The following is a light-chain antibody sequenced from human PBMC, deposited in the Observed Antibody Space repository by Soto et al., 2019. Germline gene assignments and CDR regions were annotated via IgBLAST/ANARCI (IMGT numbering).Light chain of an antibody. V-gene: IGLV2-23*02. CDR3: CSYAGSGIVV. J-gene: IGLJ2*01. CDR1: SSDVGNYNL. Sequence: QSALTQPASVSGSPGQSIPISCTGTSSDVGNYNLVSWYQQHPGKVPKVMIYEVTKRPSGVSNRFSGSKSGNTASLTISGLQAEDEADYYCCSYAGSGIVVFGGGTQLTVL. CDR2: EVT.